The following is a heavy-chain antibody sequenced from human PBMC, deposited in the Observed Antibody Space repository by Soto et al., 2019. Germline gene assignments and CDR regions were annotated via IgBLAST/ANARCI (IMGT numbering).Heavy chain of an antibody. Sequence: EVQLLESGGGLVQPGGSLRLSCAASGFTLWNYAMNWVRQALGKGLEWVSGISGSGDRTYYADSVKGRFTISRDNSKNTVYLKMNSLRAEDTAVYYCAKIRYLDPPGGFDYWGQGTLVTVSS. CDR3: AKIRYLDPPGGFDY. J-gene: IGHJ4*02. D-gene: IGHD3-9*01. CDR1: GFTLWNYA. CDR2: ISGSGDRT. V-gene: IGHV3-23*01.